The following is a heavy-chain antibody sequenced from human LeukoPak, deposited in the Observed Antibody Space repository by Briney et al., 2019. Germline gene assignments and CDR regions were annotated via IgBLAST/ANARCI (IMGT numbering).Heavy chain of an antibody. CDR3: ARGVFRRITIFGVVMKPRGWFDP. Sequence: ASVKVSCKASGYTFTSYDINWVRQATGQGLEWMGWMNPNSGNTGYAQKFQGRVTMTRNTSISTAYMELSSLRSEDTAVYYCARGVFRRITIFGVVMKPRGWFDPWGQGTLVTVSP. V-gene: IGHV1-8*01. D-gene: IGHD3-3*01. CDR1: GYTFTSYD. CDR2: MNPNSGNT. J-gene: IGHJ5*02.